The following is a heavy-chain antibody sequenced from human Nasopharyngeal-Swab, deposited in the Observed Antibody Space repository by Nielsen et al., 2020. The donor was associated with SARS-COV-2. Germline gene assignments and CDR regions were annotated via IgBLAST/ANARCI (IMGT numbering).Heavy chain of an antibody. Sequence: GGSLRLSCAASGMALGSYGITWVRQAAGKGLEWVTVISHDGGNEYYADSVKGRFTISRDNSKNALYLQMNSLRPEGTATYYCAKDSGSGWFSLFDHWGRGTVVTVSS. V-gene: IGHV3-30*18. CDR2: ISHDGGNE. J-gene: IGHJ4*02. CDR3: AKDSGSGWFSLFDH. D-gene: IGHD6-19*01. CDR1: GMALGSYG.